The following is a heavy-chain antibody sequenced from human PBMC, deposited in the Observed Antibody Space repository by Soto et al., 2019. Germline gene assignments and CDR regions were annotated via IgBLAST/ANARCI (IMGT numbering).Heavy chain of an antibody. Sequence: QMQLVQSGPEVKKPGTSVKVSCKASGFTFTSSAVQWVRQARGQRLEWIGWIVVGSGNTNYAQKFKKRVTTTRDMSTSTAYMELSSVRSEDTDVYAWAAGSIAVDGFMVYWGQGTLVTVSS. V-gene: IGHV1-58*01. D-gene: IGHD6-19*01. CDR2: IVVGSGNT. CDR3: AAGSIAVDGFMVY. J-gene: IGHJ4*02. CDR1: GFTFTSSA.